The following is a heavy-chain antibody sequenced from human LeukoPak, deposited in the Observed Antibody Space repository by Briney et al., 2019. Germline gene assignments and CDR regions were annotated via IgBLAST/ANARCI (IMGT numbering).Heavy chain of an antibody. Sequence: GASVKVSCKASGYTFTSYYMHWVRQAPGQGLEWMGIINPSGGSTSYAQKFQGRVTMTRDTSTSTVYMELSSLGSEDTPVYYCARAAGSPLSDYWGQGTLVTVSS. CDR1: GYTFTSYY. D-gene: IGHD3-10*01. V-gene: IGHV1-46*01. CDR2: INPSGGST. J-gene: IGHJ4*02. CDR3: ARAAGSPLSDY.